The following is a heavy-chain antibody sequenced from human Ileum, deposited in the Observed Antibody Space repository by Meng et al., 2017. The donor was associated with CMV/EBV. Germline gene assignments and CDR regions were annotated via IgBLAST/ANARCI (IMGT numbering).Heavy chain of an antibody. J-gene: IGHJ4*02. CDR2: INSDGSST. V-gene: IGHV3-74*01. CDR1: GFTFSNCW. D-gene: IGHD6-6*01. CDR3: ARGSDFDF. Sequence: GESLKISCAASGFTFSNCWMHWVRQAPGKGLVWVSRINSDGSSTSYADSVKGRFTISRDNSKNTLYLQMSSLRDEDTAVYYCARGSDFDFWGQGTLVTVSS.